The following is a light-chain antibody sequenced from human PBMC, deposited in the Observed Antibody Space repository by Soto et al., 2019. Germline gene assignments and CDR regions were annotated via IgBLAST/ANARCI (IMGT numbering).Light chain of an antibody. CDR3: QQYGSSPPFT. CDR1: QSVSGN. J-gene: IGKJ5*01. V-gene: IGKV3-20*01. CDR2: GAT. Sequence: EIVMTHSPATLSVSPWEIVTLSCTARQSVSGNLAWYQQKPGQPPRLLIFGATTKATAIPDRISGGGSGTDFTLTITGLEPEDLAVYYCQQYGSSPPFTFGQGTRLEI.